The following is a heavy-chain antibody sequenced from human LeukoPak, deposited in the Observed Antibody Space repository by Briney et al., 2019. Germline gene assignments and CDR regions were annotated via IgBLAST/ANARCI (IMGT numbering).Heavy chain of an antibody. J-gene: IGHJ4*02. CDR2: IHYNGNT. V-gene: IGHV4-59*02. CDR1: GFTVSSNY. Sequence: GSLRLSCTASGFTVSSNYMTWIRQTPGKGLQWIAYIHYNGNTKTNPSLKSRVTISLDTSKNQFSLKLTSLTAADTAVYYCARGVDSGYPDYWGQGTLVTVSS. D-gene: IGHD3-22*01. CDR3: ARGVDSGYPDY.